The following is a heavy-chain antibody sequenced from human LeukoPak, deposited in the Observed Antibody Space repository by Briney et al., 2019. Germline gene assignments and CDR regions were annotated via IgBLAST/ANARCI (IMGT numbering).Heavy chain of an antibody. D-gene: IGHD1-1*01. V-gene: IGHV4-59*01. CDR1: GGSISPYH. CDR3: ARVGDWNDLVY. J-gene: IGHJ4*02. Sequence: SETLSLTCTVSGGSISPYHWSGIRQTPGQGLEWIGYILYSGTTTNYNPPLKSRVTISVDTSKNQFSLKLSSVTAADTAVYYCARVGDWNDLVYWGQGTLVTVSS. CDR2: ILYSGTT.